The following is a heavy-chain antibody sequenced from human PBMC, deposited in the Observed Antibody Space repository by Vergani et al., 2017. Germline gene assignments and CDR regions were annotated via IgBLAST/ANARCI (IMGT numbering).Heavy chain of an antibody. V-gene: IGHV4-4*07. D-gene: IGHD6-19*01. CDR2: IYTSGST. J-gene: IGHJ5*02. CDR3: ARIPGIAVAGTWFDP. CDR1: GGSISSYY. Sequence: QVQLQESGPGLVKPSETLSLTCTVSGGSISSYYWSWIRQPAGKGLEWIGRIYTSGSTNYNPSLKSQVTMSVDTSKNQFSLKLSSVTAADTAVYYCARIPGIAVAGTWFDPWGQGTLVTVSS.